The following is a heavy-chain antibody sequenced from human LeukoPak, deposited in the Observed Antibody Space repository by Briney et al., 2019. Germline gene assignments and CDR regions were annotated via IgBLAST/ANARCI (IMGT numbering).Heavy chain of an antibody. V-gene: IGHV3-23*01. Sequence: GGSLRLSCVASGFTFSTYGMHWVRQAPGKGLEWVSAISGSGGSTYYADSVKGRFTISRDNSKNTLYLQMNSLRAEDTAVYCCAKASRWEVGATPPFDYWGQGTLVTVSS. J-gene: IGHJ4*02. CDR1: GFTFSTYG. CDR3: AKASRWEVGATPPFDY. CDR2: ISGSGGST. D-gene: IGHD1-26*01.